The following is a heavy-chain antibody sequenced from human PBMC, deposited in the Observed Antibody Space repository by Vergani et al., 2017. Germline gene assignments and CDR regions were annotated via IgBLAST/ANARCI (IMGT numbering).Heavy chain of an antibody. J-gene: IGHJ6*02. CDR1: GGSISSGGYY. CDR2: IYYSGST. V-gene: IGHV4-31*03. Sequence: QVQLQESGPGLVKPSQTLSLTCTVSGGSISSGGYYWSWIRQHPGKGLEWIGYIYYSGSTYYHPSLKSRVTISVDTSKNQFSLKLSSVTSADTAVYYCAREFDILAAPTPYYYYYGMDVWGQGTTVTVSS. CDR3: AREFDILAAPTPYYYYYGMDV. D-gene: IGHD3-9*01.